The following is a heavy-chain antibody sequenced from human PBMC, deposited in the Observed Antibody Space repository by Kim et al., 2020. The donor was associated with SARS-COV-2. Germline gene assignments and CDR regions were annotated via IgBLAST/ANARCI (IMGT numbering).Heavy chain of an antibody. Sequence: KSRVTISVDTSKNQFSLKLSSVTAADTAVYYCARQGRIAAAGRPHNWFDPWGQGTLVTVSS. J-gene: IGHJ5*02. V-gene: IGHV4-39*01. CDR3: ARQGRIAAAGRPHNWFDP. D-gene: IGHD6-13*01.